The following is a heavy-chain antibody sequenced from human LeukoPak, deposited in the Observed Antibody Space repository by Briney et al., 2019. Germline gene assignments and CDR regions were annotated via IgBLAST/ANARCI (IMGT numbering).Heavy chain of an antibody. CDR3: ARVYRVIDAFDI. CDR1: GGSISSYY. J-gene: IGHJ3*02. V-gene: IGHV4-59*01. D-gene: IGHD5/OR15-5a*01. Sequence: PSETLSLTCTVSGGSISSYYWSWIRQPPGKGLEWIGYIYYSGGTNYNPSLKSRVTISVDTSKNQFSLKLSSVTAADTAVYYCARVYRVIDAFDIWGQGTMVTVSS. CDR2: IYYSGGT.